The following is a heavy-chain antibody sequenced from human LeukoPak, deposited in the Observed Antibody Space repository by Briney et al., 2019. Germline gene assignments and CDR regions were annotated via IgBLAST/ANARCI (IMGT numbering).Heavy chain of an antibody. Sequence: GGSLRLSCAASGFPFSYYAMSWVRQAPGKGLEWVSAISSNGGATYYSDSVKGRFTISRANSKNTLYLQMNSLRPEDTALYYCAKVIEPDYWGQGTLVTVPS. V-gene: IGHV3-23*01. J-gene: IGHJ4*02. CDR3: AKVIEPDY. CDR1: GFPFSYYA. CDR2: ISSNGGAT. D-gene: IGHD2/OR15-2a*01.